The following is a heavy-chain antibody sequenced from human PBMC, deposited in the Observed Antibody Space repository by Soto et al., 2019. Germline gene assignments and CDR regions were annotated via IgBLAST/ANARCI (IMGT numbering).Heavy chain of an antibody. J-gene: IGHJ5*02. V-gene: IGHV1-24*01. CDR2: IDPEDGEI. CDR1: GDTLSELD. D-gene: IGHD3-3*01. CDR3: VIFLSPVHGHHIYNWFAT. Sequence: ASVKVSCKVYGDTLSELDIHWVRQAPGKGLEWLGGIDPEDGEIISAQKFRGRMTMTGDTSTDTAYMKLTSLRSEDTAIYSCVIFLSPVHGHHIYNWFATWGQGTLVTVS.